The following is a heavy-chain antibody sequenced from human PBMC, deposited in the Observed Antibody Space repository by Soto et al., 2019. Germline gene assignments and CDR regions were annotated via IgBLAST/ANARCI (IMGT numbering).Heavy chain of an antibody. J-gene: IGHJ4*02. CDR1: GFTFSSYG. V-gene: IGHV3-33*06. CDR3: AKAGGAAAIRPKNFDY. CDR2: IWYDGSNK. Sequence: HPGGSLRLSCAASGFTFSSYGMHWVRQAPGKGLEWVAVIWYDGSNKYYADSVKGRFTISRDNSKNTLYLQMNSLRAEDTAVYYCAKAGGAAAIRPKNFDYWGQGTLVTVSS. D-gene: IGHD6-13*01.